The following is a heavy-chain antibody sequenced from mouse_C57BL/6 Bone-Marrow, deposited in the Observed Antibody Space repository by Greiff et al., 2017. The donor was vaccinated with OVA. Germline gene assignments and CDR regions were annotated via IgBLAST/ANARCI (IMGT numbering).Heavy chain of an antibody. V-gene: IGHV1-52*01. D-gene: IGHD1-2*01. CDR1: GYTFTSYW. CDR3: AGWDYHGSGDV. J-gene: IGHJ1*03. Sequence: QVQLQQPGAELVRPGSSVKLSCKASGYTFTSYWMHWVKQRPIQGLEWIGNIDPSDSETHYNQKFKDKATLTVDKSSSTAYMQLSSLTSEDSAVCYCAGWDYHGSGDVWGTGTTVTVSS. CDR2: IDPSDSET.